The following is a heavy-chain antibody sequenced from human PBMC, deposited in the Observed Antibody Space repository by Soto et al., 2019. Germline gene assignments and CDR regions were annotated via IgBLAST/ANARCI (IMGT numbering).Heavy chain of an antibody. CDR1: GYTFTSSD. CDR2: MNPNSGNT. Sequence: QVQLGQSGAEVKKPGASVKVTCKAYGYTFTSSDINWVRQATGQGLEWMGWMNPNSGNTGYAQKFQGRVTMTRNTSISTAYMELSSLRSEDTAVSYCARERVRRGFVDWGQGTLVTVSS. J-gene: IGHJ4*02. CDR3: ARERVRRGFVD. D-gene: IGHD3-10*01. V-gene: IGHV1-8*01.